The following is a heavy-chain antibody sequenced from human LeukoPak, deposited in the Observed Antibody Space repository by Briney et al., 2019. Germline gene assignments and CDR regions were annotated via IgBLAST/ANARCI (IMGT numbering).Heavy chain of an antibody. CDR2: ISGSGGST. D-gene: IGHD2/OR15-2a*01. J-gene: IGHJ4*02. Sequence: PGGSLRLSCAASGFTISSYAMSWVRQAPGKGLEWVSAISGSGGSTYYADSVKGRFTISRDNSKNTLYLQMNSLRAEDTAVYYCAKIPFPSYSMPYFDYWGQGTLVTVSS. CDR3: AKIPFPSYSMPYFDY. V-gene: IGHV3-23*01. CDR1: GFTISSYA.